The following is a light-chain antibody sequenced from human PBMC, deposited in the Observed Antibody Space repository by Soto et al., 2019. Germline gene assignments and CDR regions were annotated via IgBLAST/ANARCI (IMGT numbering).Light chain of an antibody. J-gene: IGLJ1*01. CDR3: CSYAGNSNYV. CDR1: SSDVGSYNL. V-gene: IGLV2-23*01. Sequence: QSVLTQPASVSGSPGQSISLSCTGTSSDVGSYNLVSWYQQYPGTAPKLIIHEGSQRPSGVSNRFSGSKSGNTASLTISGLQAEDEADYHCCSYAGNSNYVFGTGTKVTVL. CDR2: EGS.